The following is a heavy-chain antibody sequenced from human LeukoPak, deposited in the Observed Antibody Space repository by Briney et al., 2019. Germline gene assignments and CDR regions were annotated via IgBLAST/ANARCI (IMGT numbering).Heavy chain of an antibody. CDR3: ARRAYSAAYWKHFDY. CDR2: IYYHENT. J-gene: IGHJ4*02. Sequence: PSEALSLTCTVSGGSISSSSDYWGWIRQAPGKGLEWIGSIYYHENTYYNSSLKSRVTISVDTSKNQFSLKLNSVTAADTAVYFCARRAYSAAYWKHFDYWGQGTLVTVSS. CDR1: GGSISSSSDY. V-gene: IGHV4-39*01. D-gene: IGHD1-1*01.